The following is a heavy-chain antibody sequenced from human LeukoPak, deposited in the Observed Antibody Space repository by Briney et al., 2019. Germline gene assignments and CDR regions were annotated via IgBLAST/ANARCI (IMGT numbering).Heavy chain of an antibody. Sequence: PGGSLRLSCAASGFTFSSYSMNWVRQAPGKGLEWVSYISSSSSTIYYADSVKGRFTISRDNAKNSLYLQMNSLRAEDTAVYYCARDYGDFLDYWGQGTLVTVPS. J-gene: IGHJ4*02. CDR1: GFTFSSYS. CDR3: ARDYGDFLDY. CDR2: ISSSSSTI. D-gene: IGHD4-17*01. V-gene: IGHV3-48*04.